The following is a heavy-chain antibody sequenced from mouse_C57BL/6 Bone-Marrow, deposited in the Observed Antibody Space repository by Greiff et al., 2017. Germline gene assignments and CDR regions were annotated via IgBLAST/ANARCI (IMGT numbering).Heavy chain of an antibody. CDR1: GFNIKNTY. CDR2: IDPANGNT. J-gene: IGHJ1*03. V-gene: IGHV14-3*01. D-gene: IGHD2-4*01. Sequence: VQLQQSVAELVRPGASVKLSCTASGFNIKNTYMHWVKQRPEQGLEWIGRIDPANGNTKYAPKFQGKATITADTSSNTAYLQLSSLTSEDTAICYCAGHYDPVGWYFDVWGTGTTVTVSS. CDR3: AGHYDPVGWYFDV.